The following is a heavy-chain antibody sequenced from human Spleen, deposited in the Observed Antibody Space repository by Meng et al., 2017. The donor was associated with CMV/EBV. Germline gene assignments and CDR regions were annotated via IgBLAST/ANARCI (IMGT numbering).Heavy chain of an antibody. Sequence: GESLKISCTASGFIFSNYAIHWVRRAPGKGLEWVSYISSSASTMYYADSVKGRFTISRDNAKNSLYLQMNSLRAEDTAVYYCARPTYDFWSGYFLDYWVQGTLVTVSS. D-gene: IGHD3-3*01. V-gene: IGHV3-48*03. CDR1: GFIFSNYA. CDR2: ISSSASTM. CDR3: ARPTYDFWSGYFLDY. J-gene: IGHJ4*02.